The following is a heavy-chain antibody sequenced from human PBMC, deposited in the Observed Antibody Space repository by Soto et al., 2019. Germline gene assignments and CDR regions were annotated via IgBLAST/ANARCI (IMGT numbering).Heavy chain of an antibody. CDR1: GFTFSSYG. CDR3: AKDRGNWNDVLFFDY. Sequence: GGSLRLSCAASGFTFSSYGMHWVRQAPGKGLEWVAVISYDGSNKYYADSVKGPFTISRDNSKNTLYLQMNSLRAEDTAVYYCAKDRGNWNDVLFFDYWGQGTLVTVSS. D-gene: IGHD1-20*01. J-gene: IGHJ4*02. V-gene: IGHV3-30*18. CDR2: ISYDGSNK.